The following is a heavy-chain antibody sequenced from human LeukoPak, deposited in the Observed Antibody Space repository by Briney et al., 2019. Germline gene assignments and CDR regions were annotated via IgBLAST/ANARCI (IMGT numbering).Heavy chain of an antibody. CDR1: GFTFSSYW. J-gene: IGHJ5*02. CDR2: INSDGSST. V-gene: IGHV3-74*01. CDR3: TREALGYWFDP. Sequence: GRSLRLSCAASGFTFSSYWMDWVRQVPGKGLVWVSRINSDGSSTRYADSVKGRFTISRDNAKNTLYLQMNSLRVEDTAVYYCTREALGYWFDPWGQGILVTVSS. D-gene: IGHD1-26*01.